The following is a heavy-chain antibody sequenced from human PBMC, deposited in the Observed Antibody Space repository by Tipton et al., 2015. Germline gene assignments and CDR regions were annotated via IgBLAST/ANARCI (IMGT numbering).Heavy chain of an antibody. CDR2: ISSSGSTI. J-gene: IGHJ4*02. D-gene: IGHD2-8*02. CDR3: AKGGWGGGVSFDY. V-gene: IGHV3-11*01. Sequence: SLRLSCAASGFTFSDYYMNWIRQAPGKGLEWVSCISSSGSTIYYAGSVKGRFTISRDNAKNSLYLQMNSLRAEDTAVYYCAKGGWGGGVSFDYWGQGTLVTVSS. CDR1: GFTFSDYY.